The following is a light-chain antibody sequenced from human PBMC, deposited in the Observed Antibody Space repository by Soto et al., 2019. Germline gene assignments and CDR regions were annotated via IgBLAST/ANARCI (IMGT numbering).Light chain of an antibody. CDR2: DAS. V-gene: IGKV3-20*01. J-gene: IGKJ4*01. CDR3: QQYASAPLT. Sequence: EIVLTQSPGTLSLSPGERATLSCRASQTVAKNYLAWYQQQPGHAPRLLIYDASTRATGIPDRFTGSGSATDFTLTINRLEPEDFAVYYCQQYASAPLTFGGGTKVEIK. CDR1: QTVAKNY.